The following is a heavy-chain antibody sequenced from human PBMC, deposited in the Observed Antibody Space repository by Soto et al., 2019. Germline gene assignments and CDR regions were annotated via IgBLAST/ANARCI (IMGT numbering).Heavy chain of an antibody. Sequence: SETLSLTCAVSGYSISSGYYWGWVRQPPGQGPEWIGTIYHSGDTTYTPSLRSRVTISVDKSKNQFSLKLNSVTAADTAVYYCARLIYDSRLNYFYFDFWGQGALVTVSS. V-gene: IGHV4-38-2*01. CDR2: IYHSGDT. J-gene: IGHJ4*02. D-gene: IGHD3-22*01. CDR3: ARLIYDSRLNYFYFDF. CDR1: GYSISSGYY.